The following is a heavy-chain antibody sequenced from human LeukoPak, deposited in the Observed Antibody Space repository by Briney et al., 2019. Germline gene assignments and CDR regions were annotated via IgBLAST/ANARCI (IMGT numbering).Heavy chain of an antibody. CDR2: IYTGGST. CDR3: ARETVGEYYYDSSAEDYYFDY. D-gene: IGHD3-22*01. V-gene: IGHV4-4*07. J-gene: IGHJ4*02. CDR1: GGSISSYY. Sequence: SETLSLTCTVSGGSISSYYWSWIRRPAGKGLEWIGRIYTGGSTNYNPSLKSRVTMSVDTSKNQFSLKLSSVTAADTVVYYCARETVGEYYYDSSAEDYYFDYWGQGTLVTVSS.